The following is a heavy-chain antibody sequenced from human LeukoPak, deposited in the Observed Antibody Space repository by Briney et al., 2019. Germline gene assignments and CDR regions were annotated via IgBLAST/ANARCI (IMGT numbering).Heavy chain of an antibody. V-gene: IGHV4-34*01. Sequence: PSETLSLTCAVYGGSFSGYYWSWIRQPPGKGLEWIGEINHSGSTNYNPSLKSRVTISVDTSKNQFSLKMSSVTAADTAVYYCARHRRRDPDKSSSWYWNYYYYMDVWGKGTTVTISS. D-gene: IGHD6-13*01. J-gene: IGHJ6*03. CDR2: INHSGST. CDR1: GGSFSGYY. CDR3: ARHRRRDPDKSSSWYWNYYYYMDV.